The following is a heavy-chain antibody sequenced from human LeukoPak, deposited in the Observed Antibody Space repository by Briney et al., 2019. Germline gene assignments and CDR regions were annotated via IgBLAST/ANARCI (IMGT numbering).Heavy chain of an antibody. CDR3: ARGYDSSGYYRY. D-gene: IGHD3-22*01. J-gene: IGHJ4*02. CDR1: GGTFSSYA. CDR2: IIPIFGTA. Sequence: GASVKVSCKASGGTFSSYAISRVRQAPGQGLEWMGGIIPIFGTANYAQKFQGRVTITADESTSTAYMELSSLRSEDTAVYYCARGYDSSGYYRYWGQGTLVTVSS. V-gene: IGHV1-69*13.